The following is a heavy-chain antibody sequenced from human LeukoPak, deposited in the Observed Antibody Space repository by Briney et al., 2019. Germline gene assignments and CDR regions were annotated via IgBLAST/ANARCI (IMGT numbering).Heavy chain of an antibody. D-gene: IGHD5-18*01. J-gene: IGHJ4*02. Sequence: GGSLRLSCAASGFTFSSYWMSWVRQAPGKGLEWVANIKQDGSEKYYVDSVKGRFTISRDNAKNSLYLQMNSLRAEDTAVYYCARVGYSYGHEVFDYWGQGTLVTVSS. CDR3: ARVGYSYGHEVFDY. CDR1: GFTFSSYW. CDR2: IKQDGSEK. V-gene: IGHV3-7*04.